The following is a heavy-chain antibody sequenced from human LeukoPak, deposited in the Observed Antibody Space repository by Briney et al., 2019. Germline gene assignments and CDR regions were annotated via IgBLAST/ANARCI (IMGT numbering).Heavy chain of an antibody. J-gene: IGHJ3*02. CDR2: ISSSSSYI. V-gene: IGHV3-21*04. CDR3: ARVSGDMLRAFDI. D-gene: IGHD3-16*01. Sequence: GGSLRLSCAASGFTFSSYSMNWVRQAPGKGLEWVSSISSSSSYIYYADSVKGRFTISRDNAKNSLYLQMNSLTSEDTAVYYCARVSGDMLRAFDIWGQGTLVTVSS. CDR1: GFTFSSYS.